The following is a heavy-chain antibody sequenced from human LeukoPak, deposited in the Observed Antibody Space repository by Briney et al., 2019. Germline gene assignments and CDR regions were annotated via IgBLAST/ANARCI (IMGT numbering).Heavy chain of an antibody. Sequence: ASVKVSCKVSGYTLTELSMHWVRQAPGKGLEWMGGFDPEDGETIYAQKFQGRVTMTEDTSTDTAYMELSSLRSEDTAVYYCARVKTYYDILTGYWNSSAFDIWGQGTMVTVSS. CDR1: GYTLTELS. V-gene: IGHV1-24*01. D-gene: IGHD3-9*01. CDR3: ARVKTYYDILTGYWNSSAFDI. J-gene: IGHJ3*02. CDR2: FDPEDGET.